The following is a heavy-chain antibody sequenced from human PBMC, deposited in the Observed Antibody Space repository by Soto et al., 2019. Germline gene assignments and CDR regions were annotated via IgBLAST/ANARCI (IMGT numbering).Heavy chain of an antibody. CDR3: ARERVVVAARDY. CDR1: GFTFSSYS. D-gene: IGHD2-15*01. V-gene: IGHV3-48*01. Sequence: EVQLVESGGGLVQPGGSLRLSCAASGFTFSSYSMNWVRQAPGKGLEWVSYISSGSSSIYYADSVKGRFTISRDNAKNSLFLQMNSLRAEDTAVYYCARERVVVAARDYWGQGTLVTVSS. J-gene: IGHJ4*02. CDR2: ISSGSSSI.